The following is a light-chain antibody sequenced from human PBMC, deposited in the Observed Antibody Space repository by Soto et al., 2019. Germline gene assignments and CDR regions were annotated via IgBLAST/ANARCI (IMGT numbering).Light chain of an antibody. CDR1: QYINTR. CDR3: QQRSNWLWT. J-gene: IGKJ1*01. CDR2: QTS. Sequence: EIVLTQSPATLSSFPGDRVTLSCRASQYINTRLAWYQHRPGQAPRLLIYQTSIRAAGIPARFSASGSGTDFTPTISSLEPEDFAVYYCQQRSNWLWTFGQGTKVDI. V-gene: IGKV3-11*01.